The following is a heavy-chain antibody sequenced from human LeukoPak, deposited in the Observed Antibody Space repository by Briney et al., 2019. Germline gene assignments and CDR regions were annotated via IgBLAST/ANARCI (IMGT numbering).Heavy chain of an antibody. CDR1: GFTFSSYE. J-gene: IGHJ4*02. CDR2: ISSSGSTI. D-gene: IGHD1-26*01. V-gene: IGHV3-48*03. Sequence: PGGSLRLSCAASGFTFSSYEMNWVRQAPGKGLEWVSYISSSGSTIYYADSVKGRFTISRDNSKNTLYLQMNSLRAEDTAVYYCAKDEAIELANIDYWGQGTLVTVSS. CDR3: AKDEAIELANIDY.